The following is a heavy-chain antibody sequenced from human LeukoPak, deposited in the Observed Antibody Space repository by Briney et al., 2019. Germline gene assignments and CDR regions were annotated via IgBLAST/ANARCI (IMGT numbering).Heavy chain of an antibody. V-gene: IGHV1-8*02. D-gene: IGHD3-10*01. CDR2: MNPNSGNT. Sequence: ASVKVSCKASGGTFSSYAINWVRQATGQGLEWMGWMNPNSGNTGYAQKFQGRVTMTRNTSISTAYMELSSLRSEDTAVYYCASPGLWFGELFPHAFDIWGQGTMVTVS. CDR1: GGTFSSYA. CDR3: ASPGLWFGELFPHAFDI. J-gene: IGHJ3*02.